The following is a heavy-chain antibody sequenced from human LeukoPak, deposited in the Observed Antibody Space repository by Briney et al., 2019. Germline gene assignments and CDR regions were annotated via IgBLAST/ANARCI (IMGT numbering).Heavy chain of an antibody. J-gene: IGHJ5*02. Sequence: GASVKVSCEASGYTFTGYYMHWVRQAPGQGLEWMGWINPNSGGTNYAQKFQGRVTMTRDTSISTAYMELSRLRSDDTAVYYCARDRVAVAGTLSWFDPWGQGTLVTVSS. CDR1: GYTFTGYY. D-gene: IGHD6-19*01. CDR2: INPNSGGT. CDR3: ARDRVAVAGTLSWFDP. V-gene: IGHV1-2*02.